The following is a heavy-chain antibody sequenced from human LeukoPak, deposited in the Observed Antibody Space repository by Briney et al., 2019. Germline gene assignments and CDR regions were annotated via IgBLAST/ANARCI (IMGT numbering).Heavy chain of an antibody. CDR1: GYTFTSYA. CDR2: MNPNSGNT. CDR3: ARVTSDYDFWSGYLDY. V-gene: IGHV1-8*01. Sequence: ASVKVSCKASGYTFTSYAINWVRQATGQGLEWMGWMNPNSGNTGYAQKFQGRVTMTRNTSISTAYMELGSLRSEDTAVYYCARVTSDYDFWSGYLDYWGQGTLVTVSS. J-gene: IGHJ4*02. D-gene: IGHD3-3*01.